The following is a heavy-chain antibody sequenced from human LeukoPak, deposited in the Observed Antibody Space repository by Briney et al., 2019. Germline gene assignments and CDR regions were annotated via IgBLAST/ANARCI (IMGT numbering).Heavy chain of an antibody. CDR2: IYYSGST. CDR3: ARAISGSYWFDY. D-gene: IGHD1-26*01. CDR1: GGPISSYY. Sequence: PSETLSLTCTVSGGPISSYYWSWIRQPPGKGLEWIGYIYYSGSTNYNPSLKSRVTISVDTSKNQFSLKLSSVTAADTAVYYCARAISGSYWFDYWVQGTLVTVSS. V-gene: IGHV4-59*01. J-gene: IGHJ4*02.